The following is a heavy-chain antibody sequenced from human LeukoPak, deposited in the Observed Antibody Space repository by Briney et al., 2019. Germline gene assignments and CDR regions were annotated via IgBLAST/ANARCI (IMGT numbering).Heavy chain of an antibody. CDR1: GFTFSDAW. V-gene: IGHV3-15*01. CDR3: VTEFYGSANFNY. D-gene: IGHD3-10*01. CDR2: IKSYTYGATT. Sequence: PGGSLRLSCAGSGFTFSDAWMAWVRQPPGKGLEWIGHIKSYTYGATTDYSAPVKGRFTISRDDSANTLFLEMNSLTTEDTAVYVCVTEFYGSANFNYWGQGTLATVSS. J-gene: IGHJ4*02.